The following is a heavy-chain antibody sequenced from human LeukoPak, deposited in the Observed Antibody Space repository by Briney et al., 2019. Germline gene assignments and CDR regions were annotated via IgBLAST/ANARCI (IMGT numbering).Heavy chain of an antibody. CDR1: GYTFTDYY. CDR2: VDPEDGET. J-gene: IGHJ4*02. D-gene: IGHD1-26*01. CDR3: ATDLVRVGATPNNY. Sequence: ATVKISCKVSGYTFTDYYMHWVPQAPGKGREGVGLVDPEDGETIYAEKFQGRVTITADTSTHTAYMELSSLRSEDTAVYYCATDLVRVGATPNNYWGQGTLVTVSS. V-gene: IGHV1-69-2*01.